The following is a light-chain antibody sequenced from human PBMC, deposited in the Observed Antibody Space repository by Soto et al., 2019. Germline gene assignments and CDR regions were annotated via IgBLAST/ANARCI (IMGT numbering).Light chain of an antibody. CDR3: CSYAASSTDV. J-gene: IGLJ1*01. V-gene: IGLV2-23*01. Sequence: QSALTQPASVSGSPGQSITISCTGTSSDVGNYNLVSWYQQHPGKAPKLIIYDDSKRPSGVSNRFSGSKSGNTASLTISGLQAEDEADYYCCSYAASSTDVFGTGTKVTVL. CDR2: DDS. CDR1: SSDVGNYNL.